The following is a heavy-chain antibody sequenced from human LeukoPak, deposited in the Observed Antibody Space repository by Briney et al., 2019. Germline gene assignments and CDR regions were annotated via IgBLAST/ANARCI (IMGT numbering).Heavy chain of an antibody. CDR2: INHSGST. J-gene: IGHJ4*02. D-gene: IGHD2-15*01. V-gene: IGHV4-34*01. CDR3: ARRYFLLRHFDY. CDR1: GGSFSGYY. Sequence: SETLSLTCAVYGGSFSGYYWSWIRQPPGKGLEWIGEINHSGSTNYNPSLKSRVTISVDTSKNQFSLKLSSVTAADTAVYYCARRYFLLRHFDYWGQGTLVTVSS.